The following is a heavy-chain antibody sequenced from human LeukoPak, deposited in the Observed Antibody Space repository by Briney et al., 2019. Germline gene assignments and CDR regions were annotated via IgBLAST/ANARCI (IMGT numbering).Heavy chain of an antibody. Sequence: GGSLRLSCAASGFTFSSYAMHWVRQAPGKGLEYVSAMSSNGGTIDYANSVKGRFTISRDNSKNTLYLQMGSLRAEDMAVYYCARVGDVGPFDYWGQGTLVTVSS. D-gene: IGHD1-26*01. V-gene: IGHV3-64*01. CDR1: GFTFSSYA. CDR3: ARVGDVGPFDY. CDR2: MSSNGGTI. J-gene: IGHJ4*02.